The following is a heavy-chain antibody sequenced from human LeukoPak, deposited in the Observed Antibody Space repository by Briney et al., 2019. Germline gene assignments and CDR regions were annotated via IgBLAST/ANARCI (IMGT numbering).Heavy chain of an antibody. V-gene: IGHV3-74*01. Sequence: GGSLRLSCAASGFTFDDHGMSWVRQAPGKGLVWVSRINSDGSTTSYADSVKGRFTISRDNAKNSLYLQMNSLRAEDTAVYYCAREIDTYYDILTGYLSPYYFDYWGQGTLVTVSS. CDR1: GFTFDDHG. CDR3: AREIDTYYDILTGYLSPYYFDY. D-gene: IGHD3-9*01. J-gene: IGHJ4*02. CDR2: INSDGSTT.